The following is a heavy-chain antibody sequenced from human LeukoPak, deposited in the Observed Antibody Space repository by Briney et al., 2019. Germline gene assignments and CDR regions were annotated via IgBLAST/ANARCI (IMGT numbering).Heavy chain of an antibody. CDR1: GGSISSGSYY. CDR3: ARHGGMVRGFSDAFDI. V-gene: IGHV4-61*02. CDR2: IYTSGNI. Sequence: SETLSLTCTVSGGSISSGSYYWSWIRQPAGKGLEWIGRIYTSGNINYNPSLKSRVTMSLDASKNQFSLKLSSVTAADTAMYYCARHGGMVRGFSDAFDIWGQGTMVTVSS. J-gene: IGHJ3*02. D-gene: IGHD3-10*01.